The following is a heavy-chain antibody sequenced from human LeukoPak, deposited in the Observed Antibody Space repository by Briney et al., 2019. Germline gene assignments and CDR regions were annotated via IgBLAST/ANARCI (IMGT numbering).Heavy chain of an antibody. D-gene: IGHD3-3*01. V-gene: IGHV1-46*01. CDR2: INPSGGST. Sequence: ASVKVSCKASGYTFTSYYMHWVRQAPGQGLEWMGIINPSGGSTSYAQKFQGRVTMTRDTSTSTVYMELSSLRSEDTAVYYCAREGLYDSWSGPDHYYYYYGMDVWGQGTTVTVSS. CDR3: AREGLYDSWSGPDHYYYYYGMDV. J-gene: IGHJ6*02. CDR1: GYTFTSYY.